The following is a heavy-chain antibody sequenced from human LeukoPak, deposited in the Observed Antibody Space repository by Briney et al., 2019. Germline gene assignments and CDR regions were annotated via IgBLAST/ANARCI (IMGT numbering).Heavy chain of an antibody. CDR1: GFTFSSYE. D-gene: IGHD3-10*01. CDR2: ISSGASVI. Sequence: GGSLTLSCAASGFTFSSYEMSWVRLAPGKGLEWVSYISSGASVIKYADSVKGRFTVSRDNAKNSLYLQLNSLRAEDTAIYYCAREITDTPDAFDIWGQGTMVTVSS. V-gene: IGHV3-48*03. CDR3: AREITDTPDAFDI. J-gene: IGHJ3*02.